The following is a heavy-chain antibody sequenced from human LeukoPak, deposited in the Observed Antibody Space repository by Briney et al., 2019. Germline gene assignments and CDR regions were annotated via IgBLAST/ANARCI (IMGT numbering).Heavy chain of an antibody. Sequence: GGSLRPSCAASGFTFSSYWMTWVRQAPGKGLEWVANIKQDGSEKYYVDSVMGRFTISRDNPKNSLYLQMNSLRDEDTALYYCARSRAGYYFDYWGQGTLVTVSS. J-gene: IGHJ4*02. CDR3: ARSRAGYYFDY. D-gene: IGHD1-14*01. CDR1: GFTFSSYW. V-gene: IGHV3-7*02. CDR2: IKQDGSEK.